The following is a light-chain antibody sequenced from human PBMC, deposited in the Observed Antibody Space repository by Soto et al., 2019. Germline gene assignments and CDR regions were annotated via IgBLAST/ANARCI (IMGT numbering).Light chain of an antibody. V-gene: IGKV3-11*01. CDR2: DAS. CDR1: QSVSTY. CDR3: QQRSNGPPVT. J-gene: IGKJ4*01. Sequence: EIVLTQSPATLSLSPGERATLSCRASQSVSTYLSWYQQKHGQAPRLLIYDASNRATGIPARFIGSGCGTDLTLTISSLEPEDFAIYYCQQRSNGPPVTFGGGTKVEIK.